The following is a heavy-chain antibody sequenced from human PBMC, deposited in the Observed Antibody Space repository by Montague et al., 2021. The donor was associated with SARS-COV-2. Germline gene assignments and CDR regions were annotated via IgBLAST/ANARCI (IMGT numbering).Heavy chain of an antibody. Sequence: SLRLSCAASVFAYSKYGVHSVRQAPGKGLAWVASIWNDGSKKYHADSXNGRFTISRDNSNNMLYLQMDSLRAEDAPVYYCVGGPGDPDTFDYWGQGTQVTVSS. V-gene: IGHV3-33*01. J-gene: IGHJ4*02. D-gene: IGHD7-27*01. CDR3: VGGPGDPDTFDY. CDR1: VFAYSKYG. CDR2: IWNDGSKK.